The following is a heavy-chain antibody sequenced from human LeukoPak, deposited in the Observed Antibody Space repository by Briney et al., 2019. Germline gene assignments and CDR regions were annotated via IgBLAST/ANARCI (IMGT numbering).Heavy chain of an antibody. Sequence: GGSLRLSCAASGFTFSSYSMSWVRQAPGKGLEWVSGISGSGGRIDYADSVKGRFTISRDNSKNTLSLQMNSLTAEDTAVYYCAKNPRLEGWIYDSWGQGILVTVSS. CDR3: AKNPRLEGWIYDS. CDR2: ISGSGGRI. CDR1: GFTFSSYS. J-gene: IGHJ4*02. V-gene: IGHV3-23*01. D-gene: IGHD1-1*01.